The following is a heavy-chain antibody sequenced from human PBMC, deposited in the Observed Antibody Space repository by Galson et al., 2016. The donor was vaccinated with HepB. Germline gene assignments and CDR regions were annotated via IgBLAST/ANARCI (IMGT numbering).Heavy chain of an antibody. Sequence: ETLSLTCTVSDDSINRSPYFWGWIRQPPGKGLEWIGNLYHRGITEYNPSLNSRVTISADTSKNQLSLKVTPVTAADTAVYYCARGRYGSGSLYNWFDPWGQGNLVTVSS. CDR2: LYHRGIT. V-gene: IGHV4-39*07. J-gene: IGHJ5*02. CDR1: DDSINRSPYF. CDR3: ARGRYGSGSLYNWFDP. D-gene: IGHD3-10*01.